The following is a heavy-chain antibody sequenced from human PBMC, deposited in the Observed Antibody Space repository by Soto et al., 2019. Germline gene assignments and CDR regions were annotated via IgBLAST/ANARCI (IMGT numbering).Heavy chain of an antibody. J-gene: IGHJ6*02. V-gene: IGHV3-23*01. CDR3: ARGDRGGSGSPASYYYSGLDV. Sequence: DVQLLESGGHLVQPGGSLRLSCAASGFTFSSYAMSWVRQAPGEGLEWVSSVSAGGDMTYYSDSVKGRFTISRDNSNNALFLQMNSLRIEDTALYYCARGDRGGSGSPASYYYSGLDVWGQGNTVTVS. CDR1: GFTFSSYA. CDR2: VSAGGDMT. D-gene: IGHD3-10*01.